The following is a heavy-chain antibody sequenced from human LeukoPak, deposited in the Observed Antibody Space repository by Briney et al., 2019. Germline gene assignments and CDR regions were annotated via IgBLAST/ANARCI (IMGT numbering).Heavy chain of an antibody. Sequence: SETLSLTCAVYGGSFSGYYWSWIRQPPGKGLEWIGEINHSGSTNYNPSLKSRLTISLDTSKNQFSLKLTSVTAADTAVYYCARAAQNWNNAPYFDFWGQETLVTVSS. V-gene: IGHV4-34*09. CDR1: GGSFSGYY. D-gene: IGHD1-1*01. J-gene: IGHJ4*02. CDR2: INHSGST. CDR3: ARAAQNWNNAPYFDF.